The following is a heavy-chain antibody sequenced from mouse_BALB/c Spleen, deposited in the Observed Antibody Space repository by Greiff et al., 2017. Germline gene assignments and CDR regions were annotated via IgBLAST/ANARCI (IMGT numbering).Heavy chain of an antibody. J-gene: IGHJ4*01. V-gene: IGHV1-7*01. CDR3: ARRELRYAMDY. D-gene: IGHD1-1*01. Sequence: VQLVESGAELAKPGASVKMSCKASGYTFTSYWMHWVKQRPGQGLEWIGYINPSTGYTEYNQKFKDKATLTADKSSSTAYMQLSSLTSEDSAVYYCARRELRYAMDYWGQGTSVTVSS. CDR1: GYTFTSYW. CDR2: INPSTGYT.